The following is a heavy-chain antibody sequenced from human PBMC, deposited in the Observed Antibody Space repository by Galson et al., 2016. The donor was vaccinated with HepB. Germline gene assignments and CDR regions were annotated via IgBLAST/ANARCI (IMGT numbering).Heavy chain of an antibody. CDR2: ISAYNGNT. D-gene: IGHD6-13*01. CDR1: GYTFTNYG. V-gene: IGHV1-18*04. J-gene: IGHJ4*02. Sequence: SVKVSCKASGYTFTNYGISWVRQAPGQGLEWMGWISAYNGNTNSAQKFQGRVTMTPDTSTSTAYMELRSLRSGDTAVYYCARDLSRYTSSWYTDYFDYWGQGTLVTVSS. CDR3: ARDLSRYTSSWYTDYFDY.